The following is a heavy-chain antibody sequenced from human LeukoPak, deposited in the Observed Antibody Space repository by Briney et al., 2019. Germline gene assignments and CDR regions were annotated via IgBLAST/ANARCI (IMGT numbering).Heavy chain of an antibody. V-gene: IGHV3-11*06. Sequence: PGGSLRLSCAASGFTVSSNYMSWVRQAPGKGLEWVSYISSSSSYTNYADSVKGRFTISRDNAENSLYLQMNSLRAEDTAVYYCARDAATCYYDSSGYYYDYWGQGTLVTVSS. CDR2: ISSSSSYT. CDR1: GFTVSSNY. D-gene: IGHD3-22*01. J-gene: IGHJ4*02. CDR3: ARDAATCYYDSSGYYYDY.